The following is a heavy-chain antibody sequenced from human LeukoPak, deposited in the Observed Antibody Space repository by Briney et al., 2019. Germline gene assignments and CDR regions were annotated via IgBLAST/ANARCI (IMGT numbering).Heavy chain of an antibody. CDR2: IYYSVST. D-gene: IGHD5-18*01. V-gene: IGHV4-39*01. CDR3: ARVSIWGTYSYGPDAFDI. J-gene: IGHJ3*02. Sequence: SETLSLTCTVSGGSVSSSTYYWGWIRQPPGKGLEWIGSIYYSVSTYYNPSLKSRVTISVDTSKNQFSLKLSSVTAADTAVYYCARVSIWGTYSYGPDAFDIWGQGTMVTVSS. CDR1: GGSVSSSTYY.